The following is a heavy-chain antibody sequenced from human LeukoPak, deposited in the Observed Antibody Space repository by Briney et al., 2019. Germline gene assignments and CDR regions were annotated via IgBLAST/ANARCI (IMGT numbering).Heavy chain of an antibody. J-gene: IGHJ4*02. V-gene: IGHV5-51*01. CDR1: GYSFTSYW. CDR3: ARLDRSSSWYEGKDY. Sequence: GESLKISCKGSGYSFTSYWIGWVRQMPGKGLEWMGIIYPGDSDTRYSPSFQGQVTISADKSISTAYLQWSSLKASDTAMYYCARLDRSSSWYEGKDYWGQGTLVTVSS. D-gene: IGHD6-13*01. CDR2: IYPGDSDT.